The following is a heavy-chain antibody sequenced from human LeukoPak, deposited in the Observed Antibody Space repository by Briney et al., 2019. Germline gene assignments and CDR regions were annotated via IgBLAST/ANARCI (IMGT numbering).Heavy chain of an antibody. CDR1: GFTFRSYW. V-gene: IGHV3-74*01. D-gene: IGHD3-16*01. CDR3: ARDLYTGASDI. J-gene: IGHJ3*02. CDR2: INTEGSTT. Sequence: GGSLRLSCAASGFTFRSYWMHWVRQAPGKGLVWVSRINTEGSTTSYADSVEGRFTISRDNAKNTLFLQLNSLRAEDTAVYYCARDLYTGASDIWGQGTMVTVSS.